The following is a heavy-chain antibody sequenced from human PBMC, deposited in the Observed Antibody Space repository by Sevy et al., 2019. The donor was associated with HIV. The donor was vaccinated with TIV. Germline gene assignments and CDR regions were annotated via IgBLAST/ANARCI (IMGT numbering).Heavy chain of an antibody. CDR2: FCFGGSKI. CDR3: AREGCTQPHDY. Sequence: GGSLRLSCAASGFTFSIYTMSWVRQAPGKGLEWVSTFCFGGSKIYYADSVKGRFTISRDNSRNTVYLQMKSRRADDTAVYYCAREGCTQPHDYWGQGTLVTVSS. V-gene: IGHV3-23*01. CDR1: GFTFSIYT. J-gene: IGHJ4*02. D-gene: IGHD2-8*01.